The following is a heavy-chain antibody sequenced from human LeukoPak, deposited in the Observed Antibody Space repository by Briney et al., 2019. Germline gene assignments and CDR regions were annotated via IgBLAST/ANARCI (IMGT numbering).Heavy chain of an antibody. J-gene: IGHJ5*02. V-gene: IGHV4-59*08. CDR2: ISYSGST. CDR1: GGSISSDY. CDR3: ARRDTNSGVDP. D-gene: IGHD2-15*01. Sequence: SETLSLTCTVSGGSISSDYWNWIRQPPGKGLEWIGYISYSGSTDYNPSLKSRVTISIDTSKNQFSLKLSSVTAADTAVYYCARRDTNSGVDPWGQGTLVTVSS.